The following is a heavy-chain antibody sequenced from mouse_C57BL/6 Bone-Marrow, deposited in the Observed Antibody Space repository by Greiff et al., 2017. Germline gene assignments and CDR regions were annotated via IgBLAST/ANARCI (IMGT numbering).Heavy chain of an antibody. J-gene: IGHJ3*01. CDR3: ARRVYGAWFAY. CDR2: INPSSGYT. D-gene: IGHD1-1*02. Sequence: VQLVESGAELAKPGASVKLSCKASGYTFTSYWMHWVKQRPGQGLEWIGYINPSSGYTKYNQKFKDKATLTADQSSSTAYMQLSSLTYEDSAVYYCARRVYGAWFAYWGQGTLVTVSA. V-gene: IGHV1-7*01. CDR1: GYTFTSYW.